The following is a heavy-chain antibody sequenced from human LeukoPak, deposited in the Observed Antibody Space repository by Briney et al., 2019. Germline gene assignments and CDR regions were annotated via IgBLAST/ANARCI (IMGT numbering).Heavy chain of an antibody. V-gene: IGHV1-46*01. J-gene: IGHJ4*02. CDR2: INPSGGDT. CDR3: AIQAFDY. Sequence: ASVKVSRKASGYTFTTYYMHWVRQAPGQGLEWMGIINPSGGDTSHTQKFQGRLTMTWDTPTSTVYMELSSLRSEDTAVYYCAIQAFDYWGQGTLVTVSS. CDR1: GYTFTTYY.